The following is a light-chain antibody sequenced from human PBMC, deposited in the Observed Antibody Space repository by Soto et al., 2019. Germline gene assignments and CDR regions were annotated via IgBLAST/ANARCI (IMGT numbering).Light chain of an antibody. J-gene: IGKJ2*01. V-gene: IGKV3-20*01. Sequence: ESVLTQSPGTLSLSPGERATLSCRASQSVSSSYLAWYQQKPGQAPRLLIYGASSRATGIPDRFSGSGSGTDFTLTISRLESEDFAVYYCQQYDDSPYTFGQGTKLEIK. CDR1: QSVSSSY. CDR2: GAS. CDR3: QQYDDSPYT.